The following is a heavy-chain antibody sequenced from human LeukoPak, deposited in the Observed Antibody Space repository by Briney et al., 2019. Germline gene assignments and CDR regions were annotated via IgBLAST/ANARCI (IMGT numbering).Heavy chain of an antibody. V-gene: IGHV1-69*05. CDR1: GGTFSSYA. J-gene: IGHJ6*03. CDR3: ARNGVGEYQLRLYYMDV. Sequence: ASVKVSCKASGGTFSSYAISWVLQAPGQGLEWMGGIIPIFGTANYAQKFQGRVTITTDESTSTAYMELSSLRSEDTAVYYCARNGVGEYQLRLYYMDVWGKGTTVTVSS. D-gene: IGHD2-2*01. CDR2: IIPIFGTA.